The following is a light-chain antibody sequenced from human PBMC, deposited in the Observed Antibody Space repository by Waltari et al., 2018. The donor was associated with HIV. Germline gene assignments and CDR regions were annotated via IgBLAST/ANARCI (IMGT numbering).Light chain of an antibody. CDR3: SSYTSSSTVV. Sequence: GSPGQSITISCTGTSSDVGAYNYVFWYQLHPGKAPKLMIYDVSNRPSGVSDRFSGSKSANTASLTISGLQAEDEAHYYCSSYTSSSTVVFGGGTKLTVL. V-gene: IGLV2-14*03. J-gene: IGLJ2*01. CDR1: SSDVGAYNY. CDR2: DVS.